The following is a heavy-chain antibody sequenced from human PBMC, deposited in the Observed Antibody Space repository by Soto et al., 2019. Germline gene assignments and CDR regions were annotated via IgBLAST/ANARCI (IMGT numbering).Heavy chain of an antibody. V-gene: IGHV4-34*01. J-gene: IGHJ3*02. D-gene: IGHD3-10*01. CDR2: INHSGST. CDR1: GGSFSGYY. Sequence: SETLSLTCAVYGGSFSGYYWSWIRQPPGKGLEWIGEINHSGSTNYNPPLKSRVTISVDTSKNQFSLKLSSVTAADTAVYYCARRRYYGSGSYYNPRDAFDIWGQGTMVTVSS. CDR3: ARRRYYGSGSYYNPRDAFDI.